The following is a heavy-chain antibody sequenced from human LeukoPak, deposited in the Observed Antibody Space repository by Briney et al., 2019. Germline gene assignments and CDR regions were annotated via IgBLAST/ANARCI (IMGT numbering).Heavy chain of an antibody. D-gene: IGHD3-10*01. J-gene: IGHJ4*02. CDR1: GGSISSSRYY. V-gene: IGHV4-39*07. CDR2: IYYSGRT. Sequence: SETLSLTCTVSGGSISSSRYYWRGLRQPPGKGLEWIVSIYYSGRTYYNPSFKSRVTISVDTSKSQFSLKRRTSAAAATAVYYCATDLITMVLGVTPYIDYWGQGTLVTVSS. CDR3: ATDLITMVLGVTPYIDY.